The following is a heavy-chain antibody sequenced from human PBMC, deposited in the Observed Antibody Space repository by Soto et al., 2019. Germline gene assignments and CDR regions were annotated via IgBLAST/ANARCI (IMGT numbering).Heavy chain of an antibody. CDR1: GYTFTSYG. Sequence: QVHLVQSGAEVKKPGASVKVSCKASGYTFTSYGITWVRQAPGQGLEWMGWISAHNGNTDYAQKLQVRVIVTRDTPTSKAYMELRSLISDDTAVYYCARGRYGDYWGQGALVTVSS. J-gene: IGHJ4*02. D-gene: IGHD1-1*01. CDR2: ISAHNGNT. V-gene: IGHV1-18*01. CDR3: ARGRYGDY.